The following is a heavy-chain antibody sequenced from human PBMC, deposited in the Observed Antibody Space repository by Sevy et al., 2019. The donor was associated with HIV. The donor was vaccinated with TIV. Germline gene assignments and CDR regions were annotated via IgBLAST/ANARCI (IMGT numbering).Heavy chain of an antibody. V-gene: IGHV3-9*01. D-gene: IGHD1-1*01. Sequence: GGSLRLSCAASGFTFDDYAMHWVRQAPGKGLEWVSGISWNSGSIGYADSVKGRFTISRDNAKNSLYQQMNSLRAEDTALYYCAKPPSFDWNDDGWFDPWGQGTLVTVSS. CDR2: ISWNSGSI. CDR3: AKPPSFDWNDDGWFDP. CDR1: GFTFDDYA. J-gene: IGHJ5*02.